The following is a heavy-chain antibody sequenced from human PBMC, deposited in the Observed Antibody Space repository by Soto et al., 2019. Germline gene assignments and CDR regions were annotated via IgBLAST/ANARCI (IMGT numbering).Heavy chain of an antibody. V-gene: IGHV4-59*01. Sequence: SETLSLTCTVSGGTISNYYWSWIRQPPGKGLEWVGYIYYSGSTNYNPSLKSRVTISVDTSKNQFFLKLSSVTAADTAVYYCMGYCSGGSCYRHYMDVWGKGTTVTVSS. CDR2: IYYSGST. J-gene: IGHJ6*03. D-gene: IGHD2-15*01. CDR1: GGTISNYY. CDR3: MGYCSGGSCYRHYMDV.